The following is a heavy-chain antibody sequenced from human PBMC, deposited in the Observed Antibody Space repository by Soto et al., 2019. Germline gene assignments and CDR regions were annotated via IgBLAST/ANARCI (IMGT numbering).Heavy chain of an antibody. J-gene: IGHJ4*01. CDR2: VNPNSGGT. CDR3: VTSRVSIAVAGETEYYFDY. CDR1: GYTFTGYY. V-gene: IGHV1-2*04. D-gene: IGHD6-19*01. Sequence: ASVKVSCKASGYTFTGYYIHWVRPAPGQGLEWMGWVNPNSGGTNYAQKFQGWVTMTRDTSISTAYMELSRLRSDDTAVYYCVTSRVSIAVAGETEYYFDYWG.